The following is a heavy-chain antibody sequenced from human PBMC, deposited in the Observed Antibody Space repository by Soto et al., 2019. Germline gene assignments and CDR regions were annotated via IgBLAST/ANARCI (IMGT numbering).Heavy chain of an antibody. CDR1: GGTFSSYA. CDR3: ARVDYDSSGYYSELWDYYFDY. Sequence: ASVKVSCKASGGTFSSYASSWVRQAPGRGLEWMGGIIPIFGTANYAQKFQGRVTITADESTSTAYMELSSLRSEDTAVYYCARVDYDSSGYYSELWDYYFDYWGQGTLVTVSS. D-gene: IGHD3-22*01. CDR2: IIPIFGTA. J-gene: IGHJ4*02. V-gene: IGHV1-69*13.